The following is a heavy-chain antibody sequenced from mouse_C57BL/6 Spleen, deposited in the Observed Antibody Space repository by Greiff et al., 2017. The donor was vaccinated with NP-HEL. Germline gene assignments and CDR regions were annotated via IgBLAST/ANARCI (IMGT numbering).Heavy chain of an antibody. CDR2: IHPNSGST. CDR1: GYTFTSYW. Sequence: QVQLQQSGAELVKPGASVKLSCKASGYTFTSYWMHWVKQRPGQGLEWIGMIHPNSGSTNYNEKFKSKATLTVDKSSSTAYMQLSSLTSEDSAVYYCARWGGTKSDYWGQGTTLTVSS. J-gene: IGHJ2*01. CDR3: ARWGGTKSDY. D-gene: IGHD3-3*01. V-gene: IGHV1-64*01.